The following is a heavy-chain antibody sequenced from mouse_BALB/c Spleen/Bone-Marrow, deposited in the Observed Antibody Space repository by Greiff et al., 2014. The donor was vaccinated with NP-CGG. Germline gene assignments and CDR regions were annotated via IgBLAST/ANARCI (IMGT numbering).Heavy chain of an antibody. J-gene: IGHJ3*01. CDR3: ARGRFAY. CDR2: INPNIGGT. V-gene: IGHV1-18*01. Sequence: DVKLVESGPELVKPGASVKISCKTSGYTFTEYTIHWVKQSHGKSLEWIGNINPNIGGTTYNQKFKGKATLTVDMSSSTAYMDLRGLTSEDSAVYYCARGRFAYWGQGTLVTVSA. CDR1: GYTFTEYT.